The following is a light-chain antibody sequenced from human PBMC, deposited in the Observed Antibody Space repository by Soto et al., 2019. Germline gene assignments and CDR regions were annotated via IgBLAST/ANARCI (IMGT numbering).Light chain of an antibody. Sequence: DIVLTQSPGTLSLSPGEGASLSCRASQNVDTFLAWYQQRPGQSPMLLIYDASNRATGIPARFSGSGSGTDFTLTISRIEHEDFAVYYCQQRYNWPLTFGAGTRVEI. J-gene: IGKJ4*01. CDR2: DAS. V-gene: IGKV3-11*01. CDR1: QNVDTF. CDR3: QQRYNWPLT.